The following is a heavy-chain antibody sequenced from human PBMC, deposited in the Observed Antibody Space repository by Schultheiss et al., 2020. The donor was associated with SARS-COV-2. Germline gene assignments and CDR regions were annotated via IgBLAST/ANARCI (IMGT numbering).Heavy chain of an antibody. CDR3: TRHEYYYDASGYSPLDY. CDR2: IYPGDSDT. J-gene: IGHJ4*02. Sequence: GGSLRLSCKGSGYSFTSYWIGWVRQMPGKGLEWMGIIYPGDSDTRYSPSFQGQVTISADKSISTAYLQWSSLKASDTAMYYCTRHEYYYDASGYSPLDYWGQGTLVTVSS. CDR1: GYSFTSYW. V-gene: IGHV5-51*01. D-gene: IGHD3-22*01.